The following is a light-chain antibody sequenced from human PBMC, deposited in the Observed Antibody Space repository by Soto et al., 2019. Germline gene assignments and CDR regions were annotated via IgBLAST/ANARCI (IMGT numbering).Light chain of an antibody. CDR2: GTS. J-gene: IGKJ2*01. CDR3: QQYNNWPYT. V-gene: IGKV3-15*01. Sequence: EIVMTQYPVALSVSPGERAALSCRASQSVGRNFAWYQQRPGQAPRVLIYGTSTRATGVPARFSGSGSGTDFTLTISSLQSEDFAVYYCQQYNNWPYTLGQGTRLGIK. CDR1: QSVGRN.